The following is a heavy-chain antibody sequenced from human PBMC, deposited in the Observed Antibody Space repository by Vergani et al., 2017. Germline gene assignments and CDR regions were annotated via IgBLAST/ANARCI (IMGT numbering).Heavy chain of an antibody. Sequence: QLQLQESGPGLLKPSETLSLTCTFSGGSISSSSYYWGCIRQPPGKGLYLIFSIYYSGSTYYNPSLKSRVTISVDTSKNQFSLKLSAVTAADTAVYYCARALTTGSLYFQHWGQGTLVTVSS. CDR2: IYYSGST. CDR3: ARALTTGSLYFQH. CDR1: GGSISSSSYY. J-gene: IGHJ1*01. V-gene: IGHV4-39*07. D-gene: IGHD2/OR15-2a*01.